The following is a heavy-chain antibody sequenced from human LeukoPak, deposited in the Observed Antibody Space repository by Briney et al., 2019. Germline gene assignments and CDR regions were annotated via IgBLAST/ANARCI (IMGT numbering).Heavy chain of an antibody. CDR2: ISWNSGTI. CDR1: GFIFDDYA. Sequence: PGGSLRLSCAASGFIFDDYAMHWVRQAPRKGLEWVSGISWNSGTIDYADSVKGRFTISRDNAKNSLYLQMDSLRAEDTALYYCAKDIHYETWYFDLWGRGTLVTVSS. J-gene: IGHJ2*01. D-gene: IGHD3-3*01. V-gene: IGHV3-9*01. CDR3: AKDIHYETWYFDL.